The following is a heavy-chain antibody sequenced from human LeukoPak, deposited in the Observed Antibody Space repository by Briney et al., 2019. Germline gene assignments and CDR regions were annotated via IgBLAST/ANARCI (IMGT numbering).Heavy chain of an antibody. CDR1: EFTFSSYS. CDR3: ASESGSHTAFDY. J-gene: IGHJ4*02. CDR2: ISSGSTYI. D-gene: IGHD1-26*01. V-gene: IGHV3-21*01. Sequence: GGSLRLSCAASEFTFSSYSVNWVRQAPGKGLEWVSSISSGSTYIYYADSVKGRFTISRDNAKNSLYLQMNSLRAEDTAVYYCASESGSHTAFDYWGQGTLVTVSS.